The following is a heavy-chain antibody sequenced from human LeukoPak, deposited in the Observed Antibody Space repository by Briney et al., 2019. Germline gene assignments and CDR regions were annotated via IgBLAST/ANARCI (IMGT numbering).Heavy chain of an antibody. CDR1: GFTFSSYA. V-gene: IGHV3-30-3*01. D-gene: IGHD6-6*01. CDR2: ISYGGNYK. J-gene: IGHJ4*02. Sequence: GGSLRLSCAASGFTFSSYAMHWVRQAPGKGLEWVAVISYGGNYKYNAGSVEGRITISRDNSKNTLYLQMSGLRAEDTAVYYCARDGVIAARRPFDYWGQGTLVTVSS. CDR3: ARDGVIAARRPFDY.